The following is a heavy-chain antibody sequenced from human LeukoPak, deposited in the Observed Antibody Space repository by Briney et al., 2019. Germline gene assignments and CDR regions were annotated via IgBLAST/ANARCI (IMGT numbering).Heavy chain of an antibody. CDR2: ISASDGNT. J-gene: IGHJ4*02. D-gene: IGHD1/OR15-1a*01. CDR1: GITIRSSG. CDR3: TKDEGWEHHY. Sequence: GGSQRLSCAASGITIRSSGMSWVRQAPGKGLEWVSGISASDGNTYYADSVQGRFTISRDSSENTLYLQMNSLRAGDTAIYYCTKDEGWEHHYWGQGTLVTISS. V-gene: IGHV3-23*01.